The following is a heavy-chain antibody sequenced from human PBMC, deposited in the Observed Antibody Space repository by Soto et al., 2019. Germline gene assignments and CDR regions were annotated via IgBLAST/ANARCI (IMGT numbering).Heavy chain of an antibody. V-gene: IGHV4-4*07. J-gene: IGHJ5*02. CDR2: VYTSGST. CDR3: ARSGVVYSGYDDNWFDP. CDR1: GGSISSYD. Sequence: QVQLQESGPGLVKPSETLSLTCTVSGGSISSYDWSWIRQPAGKGLEWIGRVYTSGSTNYNPSLKSRVTVSVDPSKNPFSLKLRSVTAADTAVYYCARSGVVYSGYDDNWFDPWGQGTLVTVSS. D-gene: IGHD5-12*01.